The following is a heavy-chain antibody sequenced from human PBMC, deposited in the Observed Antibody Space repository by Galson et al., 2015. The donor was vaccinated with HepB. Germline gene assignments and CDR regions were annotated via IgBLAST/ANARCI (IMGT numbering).Heavy chain of an antibody. Sequence: SVKVSCKASGYTFTGYYMHWVRQAPGQGLEWMGWINPNSGGTNYAQKFQGWVTMTRDTSISTAYMELSRLRSDDTAVYYCAREAGGRTYYDILTGYPYYYGMDVWGQGTTVTVSS. J-gene: IGHJ6*02. CDR2: INPNSGGT. CDR1: GYTFTGYY. D-gene: IGHD3-9*01. CDR3: AREAGGRTYYDILTGYPYYYGMDV. V-gene: IGHV1-2*04.